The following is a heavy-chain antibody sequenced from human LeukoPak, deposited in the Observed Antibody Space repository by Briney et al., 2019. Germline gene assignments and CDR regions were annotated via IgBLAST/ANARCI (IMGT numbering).Heavy chain of an antibody. CDR3: ARDRGYSYGPLDY. CDR2: IYSGGST. D-gene: IGHD5-18*01. Sequence: SETLSLTCTVSGDSVSSYYWTWIRQPPGKGPEWIAYIYSGGSTHYNPSLKSRVTISIDMSKNQFSLSLTSVTASDTAVYYCARDRGYSYGPLDYWGQGALVIVSS. V-gene: IGHV4-59*02. CDR1: GDSVSSYY. J-gene: IGHJ4*02.